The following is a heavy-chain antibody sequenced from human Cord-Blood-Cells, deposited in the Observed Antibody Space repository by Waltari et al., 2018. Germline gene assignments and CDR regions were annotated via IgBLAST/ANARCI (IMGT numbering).Heavy chain of an antibody. Sequence: EVQLVESGGGLVQPGGSLKLSCAASGFTFSGSAMHWVRQASGKGREWVGRIRRKANSYATAYAASVKGRLTISRDDSKNTAYLQMNSLKTEDTAVYYCTLDPPGDYWGQGTLVTVSS. CDR2: IRRKANSYAT. D-gene: IGHD1-1*01. CDR3: TLDPPGDY. V-gene: IGHV3-73*02. CDR1: GFTFSGSA. J-gene: IGHJ4*02.